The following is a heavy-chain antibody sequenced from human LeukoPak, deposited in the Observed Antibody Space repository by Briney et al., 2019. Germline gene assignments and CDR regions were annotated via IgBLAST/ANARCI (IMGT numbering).Heavy chain of an antibody. V-gene: IGHV1-46*01. Sequence: ASVKVSCKASGYTLTNYYMHWVRQAPGQGLEWMGIINPSGGSTLYAQKFQGRVTMTRDTSTSTVYMELSSLRSEDTAVYYCARKDYGSGSYYEIGHFDLWGRGTLVTVSS. CDR1: GYTLTNYY. CDR3: ARKDYGSGSYYEIGHFDL. CDR2: INPSGGST. D-gene: IGHD3-10*01. J-gene: IGHJ2*01.